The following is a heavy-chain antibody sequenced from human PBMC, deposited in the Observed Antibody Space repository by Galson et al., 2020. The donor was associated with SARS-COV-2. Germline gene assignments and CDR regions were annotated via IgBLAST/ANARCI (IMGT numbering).Heavy chain of an antibody. Sequence: GGSLRLSCAASGFTFSSYGMHWVRQAPGKGLEWVAVISYDGSNKYYADSVKGQFTISRDNSKNTLYLQMNSLRAEDTAVYYCAKARTAGSESGYYYGMDVWGQGTTVTVSS. V-gene: IGHV3-30*18. CDR2: ISYDGSNK. J-gene: IGHJ6*02. D-gene: IGHD3-10*01. CDR3: AKARTAGSESGYYYGMDV. CDR1: GFTFSSYG.